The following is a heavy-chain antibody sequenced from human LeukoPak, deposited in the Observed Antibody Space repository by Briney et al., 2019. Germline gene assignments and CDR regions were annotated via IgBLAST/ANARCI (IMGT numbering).Heavy chain of an antibody. V-gene: IGHV1-18*04. CDR2: ISAYNGNT. Sequence: ASVKVSCKASGYTLTGYYMHWVRQAPGQGLEWMGWISAYNGNTNYAQKLQGRVTMTTDTSTSTAYMELRSLRSDDTAVYYCATDHVGCSSTSCYTQGRTGYYLAYYFDYWGQGTLVTVSS. CDR3: ATDHVGCSSTSCYTQGRTGYYLAYYFDY. J-gene: IGHJ4*02. D-gene: IGHD2-2*02. CDR1: GYTLTGYY.